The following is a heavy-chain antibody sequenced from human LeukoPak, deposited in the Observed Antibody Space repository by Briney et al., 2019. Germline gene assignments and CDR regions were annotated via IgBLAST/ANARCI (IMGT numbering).Heavy chain of an antibody. CDR2: ISYDGSNK. D-gene: IGHD2-21*02. CDR1: GFTFSSYA. Sequence: GGSLRLSCAASGFTFSSYAMHWVRQAPGKGLEWVAVISYDGSNKYYADSVKGRFTISRDNAKNSLYLQMNILRAEDTALYYCARNCGGDCFQADAFDIWGQGTMVTVSS. J-gene: IGHJ3*02. V-gene: IGHV3-30*04. CDR3: ARNCGGDCFQADAFDI.